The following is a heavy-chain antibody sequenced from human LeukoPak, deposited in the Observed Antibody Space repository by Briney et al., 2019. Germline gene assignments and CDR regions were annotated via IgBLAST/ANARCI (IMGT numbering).Heavy chain of an antibody. CDR3: ARHKIPNWFDP. V-gene: IGHV4-39*01. J-gene: IGHJ5*02. Sequence: PSETLSLTCTVSGGSISSSSDYWGWIRHPPGKGLEWIGSIYYSGSPYYNPSLKTRVTISVDMSKNQFSLKLTSVTAADTAVYYCARHKIPNWFDPWGQGTLVTVSS. CDR1: GGSISSSSDY. CDR2: IYYSGSP.